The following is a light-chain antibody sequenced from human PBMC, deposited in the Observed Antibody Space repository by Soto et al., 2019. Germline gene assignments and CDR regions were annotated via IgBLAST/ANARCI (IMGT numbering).Light chain of an antibody. CDR3: QQTHSFPLS. V-gene: IGKV1-12*01. J-gene: IGKJ4*01. CDR1: QGINTW. CDR2: AAS. Sequence: DIQMTQSPPSVSASVGDRVTITCRASQGINTWCAWYQQRPGKAPKVLIYAASSLQSGVPSRFRGSGSGTDFTLAISSPQPEDFATYYCQQTHSFPLSFDGGTRVENK.